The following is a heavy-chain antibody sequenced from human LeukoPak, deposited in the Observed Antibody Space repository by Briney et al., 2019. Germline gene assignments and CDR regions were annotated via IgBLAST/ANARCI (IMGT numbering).Heavy chain of an antibody. J-gene: IGHJ4*02. Sequence: AASVKVSCKASGYTFTGYYMHWVRQAPGQGLEWMGWIAPNSGGTNYAQNFQGRVTMTRDASINTAYMELTRLTSDDTAVYYCAREYSSTSGRLYNYWGLGTLVTVSS. CDR1: GYTFTGYY. CDR2: IAPNSGGT. D-gene: IGHD6-6*01. CDR3: AREYSSTSGRLYNY. V-gene: IGHV1-2*02.